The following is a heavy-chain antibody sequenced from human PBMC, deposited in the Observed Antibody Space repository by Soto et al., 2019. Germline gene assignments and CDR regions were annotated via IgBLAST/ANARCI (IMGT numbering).Heavy chain of an antibody. CDR2: IIPIFGTA. J-gene: IGHJ6*02. V-gene: IGHV1-69*06. CDR1: GGTFSSYA. D-gene: IGHD3-9*01. Sequence: ASVKVSCKASGGTFSSYAISWLRQSPGQGLEWMGGIIPIFGTANYAQKFQGRVTITADKSTSTAYMELSSLRSEDTAVYYCARDDILTGYALSSHGMDVWGQGTTVTVSS. CDR3: ARDDILTGYALSSHGMDV.